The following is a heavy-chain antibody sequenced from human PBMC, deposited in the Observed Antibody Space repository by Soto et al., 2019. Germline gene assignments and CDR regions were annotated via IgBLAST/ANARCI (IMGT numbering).Heavy chain of an antibody. CDR1: GGSISSYY. CDR3: ARERVYYDSSGVGY. J-gene: IGHJ4*02. Sequence: QVQLQESGPGLVKPSETLSLTCTVSGGSISSYYWSWIRQPAGKGLERIGRIYTSGSTNYNPSLKTRVTIAVDTSKNHFPLKLSSVTAADTAVYYCARERVYYDSSGVGYWGQGTLVTVSS. D-gene: IGHD3-22*01. V-gene: IGHV4-4*07. CDR2: IYTSGST.